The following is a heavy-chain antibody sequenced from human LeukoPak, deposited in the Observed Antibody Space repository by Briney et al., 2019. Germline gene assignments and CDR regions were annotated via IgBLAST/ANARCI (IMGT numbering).Heavy chain of an antibody. CDR1: GDSVSSNSAA. Sequence: LQTLSLTCAISGDSVSSNSAAWNWIRQSPSRGLEWLGRTYYRSKWYNDYAVSVKSRITINPDTSKNQFSLKLSSVTAADTAVYYCASGGGEVWFGEMHNWFDPWGQGTLVTVSS. D-gene: IGHD3-10*01. V-gene: IGHV6-1*01. J-gene: IGHJ5*02. CDR2: TYYRSKWYN. CDR3: ASGGGEVWFGEMHNWFDP.